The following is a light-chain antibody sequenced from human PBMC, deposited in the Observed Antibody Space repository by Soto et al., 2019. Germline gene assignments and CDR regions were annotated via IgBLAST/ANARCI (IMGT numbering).Light chain of an antibody. CDR1: QSISSW. CDR2: DAS. CDR3: QQYENYWT. Sequence: DIQMTQSPSTLSASVGDRAPITCRASQSISSWLAWYQQKPGKAPKLLIYDASSLESGVPSRFSGSGSGTEFTLTISNLQPDDCATYYCQQYENYWTFGQGTKVDIK. J-gene: IGKJ1*01. V-gene: IGKV1-5*01.